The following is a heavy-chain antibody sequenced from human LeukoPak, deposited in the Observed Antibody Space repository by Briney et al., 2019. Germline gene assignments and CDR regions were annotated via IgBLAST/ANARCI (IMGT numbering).Heavy chain of an antibody. CDR1: GGSIISHY. CDR3: VRDGDI. Sequence: SETLSLTCTVSGGSIISHYWSWIRQPPGGGLGWIGYIYYSGSTNYNPSLKSRVTISVDTSKNQFSLKLSSVTGAATAVYYCVRDGDIWGQGTMVTVSS. V-gene: IGHV4-59*11. CDR2: IYYSGST. J-gene: IGHJ3*02.